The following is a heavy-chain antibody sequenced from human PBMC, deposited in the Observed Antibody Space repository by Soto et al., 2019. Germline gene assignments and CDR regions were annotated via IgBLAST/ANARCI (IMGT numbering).Heavy chain of an antibody. D-gene: IGHD2-15*01. Sequence: SETLSLTCAVYGGSFSGYYWSRIRQPPGKGLEWIGEINHSGSTNYNPSLKSRVTISVDTSKNQFSLKLSSVTAADTAVYYCARGRDIVVVVAATRYYYYYMDVWGKGTTVTVSS. CDR3: ARGRDIVVVVAATRYYYYYMDV. CDR2: INHSGST. J-gene: IGHJ6*03. CDR1: GGSFSGYY. V-gene: IGHV4-34*01.